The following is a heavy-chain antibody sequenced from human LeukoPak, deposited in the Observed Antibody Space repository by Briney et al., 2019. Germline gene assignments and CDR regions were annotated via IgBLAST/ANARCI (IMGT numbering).Heavy chain of an antibody. CDR2: VDPEDGET. CDR1: GYTFTDYY. J-gene: IGHJ3*02. D-gene: IGHD1-26*01. Sequence: ASVKISCKVSGYTFTDYYMHWVQQAPGKRLEWMGLVDPEDGETIYAEKFQGRVTITADTSTDTAYMELSSLRSEDTAVYYCATVPTEWELLLENDAFDIWGQGTMVTVSS. V-gene: IGHV1-69-2*01. CDR3: ATVPTEWELLLENDAFDI.